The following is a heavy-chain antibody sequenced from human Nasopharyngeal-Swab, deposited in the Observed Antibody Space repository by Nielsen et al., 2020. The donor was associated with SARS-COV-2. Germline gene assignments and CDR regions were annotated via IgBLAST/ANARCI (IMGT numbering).Heavy chain of an antibody. D-gene: IGHD3-9*01. CDR2: LSGSGGST. CDR1: GFTFSSYA. V-gene: IGHV3-23*01. Sequence: GGSLRLSCAASGFTFSSYAMSWVRQAPGKGLEWVSALSGSGGSTYYADSVKGRFTISRDNSKNTLYLQMNSLRAEDTAVYYCAKKLENILRYFDWLLDAFDIWGQGTMVTVSS. CDR3: AKKLENILRYFDWLLDAFDI. J-gene: IGHJ3*02.